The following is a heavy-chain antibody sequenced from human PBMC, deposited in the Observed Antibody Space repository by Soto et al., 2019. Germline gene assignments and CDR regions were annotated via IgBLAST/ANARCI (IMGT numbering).Heavy chain of an antibody. CDR3: ARDGDFWSGYYFDY. CDR1: GYTFTSYA. V-gene: IGHV1-3*01. D-gene: IGHD3-3*01. Sequence: ASVKVSCKASGYTFTSYAMHWVRQAPGQRLEWMGWINAGNGNTRYSQKFQGRVTITRDTSASTAYMELSSLRSEDTAVYYCARDGDFWSGYYFDYWGQGTLVTVSS. J-gene: IGHJ4*02. CDR2: INAGNGNT.